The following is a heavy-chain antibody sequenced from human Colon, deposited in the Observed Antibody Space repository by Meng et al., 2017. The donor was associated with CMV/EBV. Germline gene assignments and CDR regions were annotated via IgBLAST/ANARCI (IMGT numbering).Heavy chain of an antibody. V-gene: IGHV3-30-3*01. D-gene: IGHD2-15*01. CDR3: AREMGHKKRIFDY. CDR2: ISYDGTDK. Sequence: GESLQISCEASGFTFSSYSMHWVRQAPGKGLEWVALISYDGTDKYYADSVKGRFTISRDNSKNTLYLQMNSLRTEDTAVYYCAREMGHKKRIFDYWGQGTLVTVSS. J-gene: IGHJ4*02. CDR1: GFTFSSYS.